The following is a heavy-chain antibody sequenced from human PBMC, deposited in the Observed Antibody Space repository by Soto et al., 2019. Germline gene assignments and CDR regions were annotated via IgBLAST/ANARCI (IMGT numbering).Heavy chain of an antibody. V-gene: IGHV3-48*01. CDR2: ISSSSSTI. D-gene: IGHD6-13*01. CDR3: ARESGYSSSGPRFDY. J-gene: IGHJ4*02. CDR1: GLTFSSYS. Sequence: GGSLRLSCAASGLTFSSYSMNWVRQAPGKGLEWVSYISSSSSTIYYADSVKGRITISRDNAKNSLYLQMNSLRAEDTAVYYCARESGYSSSGPRFDYWGQGTLVTVSS.